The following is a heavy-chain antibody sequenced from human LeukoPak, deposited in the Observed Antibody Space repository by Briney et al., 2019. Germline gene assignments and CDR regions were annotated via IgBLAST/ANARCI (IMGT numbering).Heavy chain of an antibody. CDR3: AKDQRPRGNYGYFDY. J-gene: IGHJ4*02. D-gene: IGHD1-26*01. CDR1: GFTFSTSG. V-gene: IGHV3-23*01. CDR2: ISDSGDYT. Sequence: GGSLRLSCAASGFTFSTSGMSWVRQAPGKGVEWVSSISDSGDYTYYADSVEGRFSISRDNSKNTLYLHMDRLRAEGTAVYYCAKDQRPRGNYGYFDYWGQGALVTVSS.